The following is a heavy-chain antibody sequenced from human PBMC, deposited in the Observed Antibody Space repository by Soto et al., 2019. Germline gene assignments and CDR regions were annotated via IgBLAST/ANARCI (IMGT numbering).Heavy chain of an antibody. CDR2: ISVYNGNT. V-gene: IGHV1-18*01. CDR3: ARDGGMAGTWVDYGMDV. J-gene: IGHJ6*02. CDR1: GYRFTSYG. D-gene: IGHD6-13*01. Sequence: QVQLVQSGSEVEKSGASVKVSCKASGYRFTSYGISWVRQAPGQGLEWMGWISVYNGNTKYAQKLQGRVTMTADTSTNTAYMELRRLRSDDTAVYFCARDGGMAGTWVDYGMDVWGQGTTVIVSS.